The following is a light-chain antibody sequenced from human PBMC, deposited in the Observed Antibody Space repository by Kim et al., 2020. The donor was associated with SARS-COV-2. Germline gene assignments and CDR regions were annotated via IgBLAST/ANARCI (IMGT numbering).Light chain of an antibody. Sequence: QSITSPCTGTSSDVGSYNLVSWYQQHPGKAPKLIIYEVSKRPSGVSNRFSGSKSGNTASLTISGLQAEDEADYYCCSYAGSSTVIFGGGTQLTVL. CDR1: SSDVGSYNL. J-gene: IGLJ2*01. CDR2: EVS. CDR3: CSYAGSSTVI. V-gene: IGLV2-23*02.